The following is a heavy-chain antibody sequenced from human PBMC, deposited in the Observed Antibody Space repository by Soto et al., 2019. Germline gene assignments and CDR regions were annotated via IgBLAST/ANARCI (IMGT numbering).Heavy chain of an antibody. Sequence: ASVKVSCKVSGYTLTELSMHWVRQAPGKGLEWMGGFDPEDGETIYAQKFQGRVTMTEDTSTDTAYMELSSLRSEDTAAYYCATTYYYDSSGYFYAFDIWGQGTMVTVSS. J-gene: IGHJ3*02. D-gene: IGHD3-22*01. CDR3: ATTYYYDSSGYFYAFDI. V-gene: IGHV1-24*01. CDR2: FDPEDGET. CDR1: GYTLTELS.